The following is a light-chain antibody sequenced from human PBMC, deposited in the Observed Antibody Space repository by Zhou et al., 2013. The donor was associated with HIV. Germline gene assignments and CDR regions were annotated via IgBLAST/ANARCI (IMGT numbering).Light chain of an antibody. J-gene: IGKJ1*01. V-gene: IGKV1-39*01. CDR2: GSS. CDR3: QQGYSVPPWT. Sequence: DIQMTQSPSSLSASVGDRVTISCRASQHIGSLLNWYQQKPGRAPRLLIYGSSTLQSGVPSRFSGSGFGTDFTLTIASLQPEDFATYFCQQGYSVPPWTFGQGTKVERK. CDR1: QHIGSL.